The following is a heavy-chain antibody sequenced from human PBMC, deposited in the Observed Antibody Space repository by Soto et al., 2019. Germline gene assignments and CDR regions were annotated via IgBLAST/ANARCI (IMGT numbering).Heavy chain of an antibody. CDR3: ATSTRRGWFDP. CDR1: GGSNSSGGYY. Sequence: QVQLQESGPGLVKPSQTPSLTCTVSGGSNSSGGYYWTWIRQPPGKGLEWIGYIYYSGSNYYNPSFKSRVTVSVDTSKNQFSLKLSSVTAADTAVYYCATSTRRGWFDPWGQGTLVTVSS. V-gene: IGHV4-31*03. D-gene: IGHD3-10*01. CDR2: IYYSGSN. J-gene: IGHJ5*02.